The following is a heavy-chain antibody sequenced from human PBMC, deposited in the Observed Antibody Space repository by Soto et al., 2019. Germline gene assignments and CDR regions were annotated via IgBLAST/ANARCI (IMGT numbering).Heavy chain of an antibody. D-gene: IGHD2-8*01. CDR3: ARDTPRGGPADCTNGVCWNYGLDV. CDR1: GYTFTSYG. V-gene: IGHV1-18*01. CDR2: ISAYNGNT. Sequence: ASVKVSCKASGYTFTSYGISWVRQAPGQGLEWMGWISAYNGNTNYAQKLQGRVTMTTDTSTSTAYMELRSLRSDDTAVYYCARDTPRGGPADCTNGVCWNYGLDVWGRGTTVTVSS. J-gene: IGHJ6*04.